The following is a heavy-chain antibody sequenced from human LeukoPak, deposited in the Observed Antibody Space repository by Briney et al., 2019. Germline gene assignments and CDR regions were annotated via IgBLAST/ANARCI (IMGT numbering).Heavy chain of an antibody. D-gene: IGHD3-22*01. CDR1: GYTFTSYG. CDR2: ISAYNGNT. Sequence: ASVKVSCKASGYTFTSYGISWVRQAPGQGLEWMGWISAYNGNTNYAQKLQGRVTMTTDTSTSTAYMELRSLRSDDTAVYYCARPYYDSSAPPYDYWGQGSLVTVSS. CDR3: ARPYYDSSAPPYDY. V-gene: IGHV1-18*01. J-gene: IGHJ4*02.